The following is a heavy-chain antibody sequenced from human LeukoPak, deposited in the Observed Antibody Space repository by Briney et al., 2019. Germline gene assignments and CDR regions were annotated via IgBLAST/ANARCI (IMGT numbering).Heavy chain of an antibody. Sequence: SETLSLTCTVSGGSISSYYWSWIRQPPGKGLEWIGYIYYSGSTNYNPSLKSRVTISVDASKNQFSLKLSSVTAADTAVYYCARGTRWGYFDYWGQGTLVTVSS. D-gene: IGHD7-27*01. CDR3: ARGTRWGYFDY. CDR1: GGSISSYY. J-gene: IGHJ4*02. CDR2: IYYSGST. V-gene: IGHV4-59*01.